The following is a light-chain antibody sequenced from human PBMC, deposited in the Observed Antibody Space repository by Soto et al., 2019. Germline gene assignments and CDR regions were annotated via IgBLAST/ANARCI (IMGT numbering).Light chain of an antibody. V-gene: IGKV1-5*03. J-gene: IGKJ2*01. Sequence: DIQMTQSPSTLAASVGDRVTITCWASQSISSWLAWYQQKPGTAPKLLIYAASTLESGVPSRFTGIRSGTEFTLSVSSLQPDDFATYYCQQYNDSFPYTFGQGTKVDIK. CDR3: QQYNDSFPYT. CDR2: AAS. CDR1: QSISSW.